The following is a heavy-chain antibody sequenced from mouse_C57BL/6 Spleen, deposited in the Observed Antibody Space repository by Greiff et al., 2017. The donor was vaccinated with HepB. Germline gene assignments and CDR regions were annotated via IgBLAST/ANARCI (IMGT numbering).Heavy chain of an antibody. J-gene: IGHJ2*01. V-gene: IGHV1-64*01. CDR3: ARDSPSRRYFDY. CDR2: IHPNSGST. CDR1: GYTFTSYW. Sequence: QVQLQQPGAELVKPGASVKLSCKASGYTFTSYWMHWVKQRPGQGLEWIGMIHPNSGSTNYNEKFKSKATLTVDKSSSTAYMQLSSLTSEDSAVYCCARDSPSRRYFDYWGQGTTLTVSS. D-gene: IGHD3-2*01.